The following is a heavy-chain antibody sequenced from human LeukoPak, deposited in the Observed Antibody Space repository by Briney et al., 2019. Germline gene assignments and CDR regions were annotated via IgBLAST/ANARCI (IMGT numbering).Heavy chain of an antibody. CDR1: GYTFTSYG. CDR3: ARDGQLVWYSSLYHFDY. J-gene: IGHJ4*02. CDR2: ISAYNGNT. V-gene: IGHV1-18*01. Sequence: ASVKVSCKASGYTFTSYGISWVRQAPGQGLEWMGWISAYNGNTNYAQKLQGRVTMTTDTSTSTAYMELRSLRSDDTAVYYCARDGQLVWYSSLYHFDYWGQGTLVTVSS. D-gene: IGHD6-13*01.